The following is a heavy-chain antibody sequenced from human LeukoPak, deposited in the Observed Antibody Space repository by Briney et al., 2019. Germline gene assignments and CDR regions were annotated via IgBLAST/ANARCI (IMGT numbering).Heavy chain of an antibody. CDR3: ARAQYYDFWSGYSYYYYGMDV. J-gene: IGHJ6*02. Sequence: SETLSLTCTVSGGSISSYYWSWIRQPPGKGLEWIGYIYYSGSANYNPSPKSRVTISVDTSKNQFSLKLSSVTAADTAVYYCARAQYYDFWSGYSYYYYGMDVWGQGTTVTVSS. V-gene: IGHV4-59*01. CDR2: IYYSGSA. CDR1: GGSISSYY. D-gene: IGHD3-3*01.